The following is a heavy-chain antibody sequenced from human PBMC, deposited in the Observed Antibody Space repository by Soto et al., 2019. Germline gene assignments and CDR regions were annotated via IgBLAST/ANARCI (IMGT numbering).Heavy chain of an antibody. CDR1: GYTFTSYD. V-gene: IGHV1-8*01. J-gene: IGHJ5*01. CDR3: ARGGFLSSGWYHASSSWFDP. Sequence: ASVKVSCKASGYTFTSYDINWVRQATGQGLEWMGWMNPNSGNTGYAQKFQGRVTMTRNTSISTAYMELSSLRSEDTAVYYCARGGFLSSGWYHASSSWFDPWGQGTMVTVSS. CDR2: MNPNSGNT. D-gene: IGHD6-19*01.